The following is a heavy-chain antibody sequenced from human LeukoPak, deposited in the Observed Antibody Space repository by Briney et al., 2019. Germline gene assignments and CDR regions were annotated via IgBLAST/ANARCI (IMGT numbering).Heavy chain of an antibody. Sequence: GGSLRLSCAASGFTSTDYAMNWVRQAPGKGLEWVSVLIGSSGSTDYADSVKGRFTISRDNSKNTLFLQMNSLRAEDTAIYYCAKGAYDYIEVGYFDSWGQGTLVTVSS. CDR2: LIGSSGST. CDR3: AKGAYDYIEVGYFDS. J-gene: IGHJ4*02. V-gene: IGHV3-23*01. CDR1: GFTSTDYA. D-gene: IGHD5-12*01.